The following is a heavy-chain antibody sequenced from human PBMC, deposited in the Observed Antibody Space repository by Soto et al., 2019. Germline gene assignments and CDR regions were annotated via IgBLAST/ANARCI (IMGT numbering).Heavy chain of an antibody. Sequence: QLQLQESGPGLVKPSETLSLTCTVSGGSISSSSYYWGWIRQPPGKGLEWIGSIYYSGSTYYNPSLKSRVTISVDTSKNQFSLKLSSVTAADTAVYYCATYAPLLTHDAFDIWGQGTMVTVSS. J-gene: IGHJ3*02. V-gene: IGHV4-39*01. CDR3: ATYAPLLTHDAFDI. D-gene: IGHD3-9*01. CDR2: IYYSGST. CDR1: GGSISSSSYY.